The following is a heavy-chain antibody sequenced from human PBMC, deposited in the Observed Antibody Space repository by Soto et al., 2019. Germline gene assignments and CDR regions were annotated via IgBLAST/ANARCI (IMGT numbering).Heavy chain of an antibody. Sequence: GGSLRLSCAASGFTFSSYWMHWVRQAPGKGLVWVSRINSDGSSTSYADSVKGRFTISRDNAKNTLYLQMNSLRAEDTAVYYCARVPEAGRPLFDYWGQGTLVTVSS. CDR1: GFTFSSYW. D-gene: IGHD6-6*01. J-gene: IGHJ4*02. V-gene: IGHV3-74*01. CDR3: ARVPEAGRPLFDY. CDR2: INSDGSST.